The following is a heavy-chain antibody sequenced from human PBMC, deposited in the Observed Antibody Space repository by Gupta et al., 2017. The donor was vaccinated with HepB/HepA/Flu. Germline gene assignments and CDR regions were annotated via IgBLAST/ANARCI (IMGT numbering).Heavy chain of an antibody. V-gene: IGHV3-23*01. Sequence: EVQLLESGGGLVQPGVSLRLSCPASGFSFSTYAITWVRQVPGKGLDWVSGITDSGDGAYYADSMKGRFTISRDNSKNTLYLQVYRLRAEDTAVYYCATWGSSWTFDYWGQGALVSGSS. D-gene: IGHD6-13*01. J-gene: IGHJ4*02. CDR3: ATWGSSWTFDY. CDR1: GFSFSTYA. CDR2: ITDSGDGA.